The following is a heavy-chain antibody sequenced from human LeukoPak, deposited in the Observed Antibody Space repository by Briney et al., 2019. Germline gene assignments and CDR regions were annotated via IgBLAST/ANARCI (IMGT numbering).Heavy chain of an antibody. J-gene: IGHJ4*02. CDR2: INQDETEK. V-gene: IGHV3-7*01. Sequence: PGGSLRLSCAASGFSFSNYNINWVRQAPGKGLEWVANINQDETEKYYVGSVKGRFTISRDNAKNLLYLEMKSLRAEDTAVYYCARDSGWYTHDYWGRGTLVTVSS. D-gene: IGHD6-19*01. CDR3: ARDSGWYTHDY. CDR1: GFSFSNYN.